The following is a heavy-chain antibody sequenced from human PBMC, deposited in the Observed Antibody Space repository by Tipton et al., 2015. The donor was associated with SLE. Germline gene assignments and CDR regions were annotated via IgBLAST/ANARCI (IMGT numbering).Heavy chain of an antibody. CDR1: GYTFTGYY. Sequence: QSGPEVKKPGASVKVSCKASGYTFTGYYMHWVRQAPGQGLEWMGWINPNSDGTNYAQKFQGRVTVTRDTSISTAYMELSRLRSDDTAVYYCARDREQQLFDNWGQGPLVTVSS. CDR2: INPNSDGT. D-gene: IGHD6-13*01. J-gene: IGHJ4*02. CDR3: ARDREQQLFDN. V-gene: IGHV1-2*02.